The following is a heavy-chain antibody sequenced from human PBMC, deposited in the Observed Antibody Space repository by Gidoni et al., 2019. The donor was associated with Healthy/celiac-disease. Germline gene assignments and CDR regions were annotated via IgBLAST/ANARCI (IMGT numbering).Heavy chain of an antibody. CDR3: AKDVSSGWNNPALVY. CDR2: ISWNSGSI. CDR1: GFTFDAYA. D-gene: IGHD6-19*01. V-gene: IGHV3-9*01. J-gene: IGHJ4*02. Sequence: EVQLVESGGGLVQPGRSLRLSCAASGFTFDAYAMHWVRQAPGKGLEWVSGISWNSGSIGYADSVKGRFTISRDNAKNSLYLQMNSLRAEDTALYYCAKDVSSGWNNPALVYWGQGTLVTVSS.